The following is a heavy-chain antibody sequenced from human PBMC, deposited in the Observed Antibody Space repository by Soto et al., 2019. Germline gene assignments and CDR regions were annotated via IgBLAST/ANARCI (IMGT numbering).Heavy chain of an antibody. CDR3: AKEVEVAGDLDY. V-gene: IGHV3-30*18. J-gene: IGHJ4*01. D-gene: IGHD6-19*01. CDR1: GFTFSTYG. Sequence: GGSLRLSCVASGFTFSTYGIHWVRQASGKGLEWVGVISSDGETKYYADSVKGRFTISRDNSKNTMYLQMASLRPEDTAVYYCAKEVEVAGDLDYWGHGTLVTVSS. CDR2: ISSDGETK.